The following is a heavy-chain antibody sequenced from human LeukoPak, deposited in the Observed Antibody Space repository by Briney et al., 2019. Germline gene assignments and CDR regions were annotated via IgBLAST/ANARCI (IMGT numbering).Heavy chain of an antibody. CDR3: ARIEWERLGRAFDI. V-gene: IGHV3-53*01. CDR2: IYSAGAT. CDR1: GFTVSDNY. D-gene: IGHD1-26*01. Sequence: GGSLRLSCAASGFTVSDNYMTWVRHAPGKGLEWVSSIYSAGATHYAESVKGRFTISRDNSKNTLYLQMNSLRAEDMAVYYGARIEWERLGRAFDIWGQGTMVTVSS. J-gene: IGHJ3*02.